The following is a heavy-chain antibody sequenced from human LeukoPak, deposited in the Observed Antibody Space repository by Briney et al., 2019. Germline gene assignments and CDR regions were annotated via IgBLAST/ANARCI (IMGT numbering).Heavy chain of an antibody. J-gene: IGHJ4*02. CDR1: GFTFSSYW. CDR2: IKQDGSEK. Sequence: GGSLRLSCAASGFTFSSYWMSWVRQAPGKGLEWVANIKQDGSEKYYVGSVKGRFTISRDNAKNSLYLQMNSLRAEDTAVYYCARDREMDTYYDFWSGYPGFDYWGQGTLVTVSS. CDR3: ARDREMDTYYDFWSGYPGFDY. V-gene: IGHV3-7*01. D-gene: IGHD3-3*01.